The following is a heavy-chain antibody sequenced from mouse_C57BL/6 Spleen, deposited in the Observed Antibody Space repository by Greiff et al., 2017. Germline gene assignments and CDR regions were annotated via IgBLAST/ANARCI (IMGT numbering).Heavy chain of an antibody. Sequence: QVQLQQPGAELVRPGSSVKLSCKASGYTFTSYWMHWVKQRPIPGLEWIGNIDPSDSETHYNPKFKDKATLTVDKSSSTAYMQLSSLTSEDSAVYYCASWSTTVVATDYWGQGITLTVSS. V-gene: IGHV1-52*01. J-gene: IGHJ2*01. CDR1: GYTFTSYW. D-gene: IGHD1-1*01. CDR2: IDPSDSET. CDR3: ASWSTTVVATDY.